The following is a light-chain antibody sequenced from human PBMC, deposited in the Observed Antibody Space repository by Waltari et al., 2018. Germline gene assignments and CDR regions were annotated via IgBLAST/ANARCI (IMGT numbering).Light chain of an antibody. Sequence: QSALTQPASVSGSPGQSITISCTGTSSDVGSYNLVSWYQQHPGKAPKLMIYEGSKRPSVVSNRFSGSKSGNTASLTSSGLQAEDEADYYCCSYAGSSTYWVFGGGTKLTVL. V-gene: IGLV2-23*01. CDR3: CSYAGSSTYWV. CDR1: SSDVGSYNL. CDR2: EGS. J-gene: IGLJ3*02.